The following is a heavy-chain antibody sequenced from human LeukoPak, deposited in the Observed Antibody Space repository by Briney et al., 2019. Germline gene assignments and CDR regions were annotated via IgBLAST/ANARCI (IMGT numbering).Heavy chain of an antibody. Sequence: PGGSLRLSCAASGGTFSSYAISWVRQAPGQGLEWMGGIIPIFGAANYAQKFQGRVTITADKSTSTAYMELSSLRSEDTAVYYCAIHSERSPQNPLNYWGQGTLVTVSS. CDR3: AIHSERSPQNPLNY. D-gene: IGHD1-1*01. CDR1: GGTFSSYA. V-gene: IGHV1-69*06. J-gene: IGHJ4*02. CDR2: IIPIFGAA.